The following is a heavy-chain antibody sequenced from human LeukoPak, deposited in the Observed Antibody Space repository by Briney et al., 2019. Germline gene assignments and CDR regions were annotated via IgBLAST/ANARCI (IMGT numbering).Heavy chain of an antibody. CDR3: AASHSSSWPFDY. Sequence: SETLSLTCTVSGGSISSGSYYWSWIRQPAGKGLEWIGRIYTSGSTNYNPSLKSRVTISVGTSKNQFSLKLTSVTAADTAVYYCAASHSSSWPFDYWGQGTLVTVSS. V-gene: IGHV4-61*02. CDR1: GGSISSGSYY. J-gene: IGHJ4*02. D-gene: IGHD6-13*01. CDR2: IYTSGST.